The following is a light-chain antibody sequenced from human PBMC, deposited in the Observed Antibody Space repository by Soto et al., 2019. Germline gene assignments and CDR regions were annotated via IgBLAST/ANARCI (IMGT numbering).Light chain of an antibody. V-gene: IGLV2-14*03. Sequence: QSALTQAASVSGSPGQSITISCTGTSSDVGAYNHVSWYQHHPGKAPKLMIYDVSSRPSGVSNRFSGSKSGNTASLTISGLQAEDETDYYCCSYTTSTTYVFGTGTKVTVL. CDR3: CSYTTSTTYV. CDR1: SSDVGAYNH. CDR2: DVS. J-gene: IGLJ1*01.